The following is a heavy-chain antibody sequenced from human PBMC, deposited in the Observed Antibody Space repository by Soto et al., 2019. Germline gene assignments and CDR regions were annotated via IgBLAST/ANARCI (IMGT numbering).Heavy chain of an antibody. D-gene: IGHD3-3*01. CDR2: IVVGSGNT. J-gene: IGHJ6*02. CDR1: GFTFTSSA. V-gene: IGHV1-58*01. Sequence: GASVKVSCKASGFTFTSSAVQWVRQARGQRLEWIGWIVVGSGNTNYAQKFQERVTITRDMSTSTAYMELSSLRSEDTAVYYCAAAPWITIFGVAEDYYGMDVWGQGTTVTVSS. CDR3: AAAPWITIFGVAEDYYGMDV.